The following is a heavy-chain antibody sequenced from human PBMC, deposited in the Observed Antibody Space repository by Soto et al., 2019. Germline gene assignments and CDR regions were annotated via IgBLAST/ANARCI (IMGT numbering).Heavy chain of an antibody. CDR3: ARAGALGYCTNGVCSPGYYFDY. D-gene: IGHD2-8*01. J-gene: IGHJ4*02. CDR2: IWYDGSNK. Sequence: PGGSLILSCAASGFTFSSYGMHWVRQAPGKGLEWVAVIWYDGSNKYYADSVKGRFTISRDNSKNTLYLQMNSLRAEDTAVYYCARAGALGYCTNGVCSPGYYFDYWGQGTLVTV. CDR1: GFTFSSYG. V-gene: IGHV3-33*01.